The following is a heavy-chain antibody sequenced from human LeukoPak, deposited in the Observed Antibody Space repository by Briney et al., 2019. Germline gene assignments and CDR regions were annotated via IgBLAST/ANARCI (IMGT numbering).Heavy chain of an antibody. Sequence: PGGSLRLSCAASGFSVSSNYMSWVRQAPGKGLEWVSVLYIGGGTYYADSVRGLSTISRDNSKNTLNLQMNIRSAETTAVYYCARDHRGFDYWGQGTLVTVSS. CDR2: LYIGGGT. CDR1: GFSVSSNY. D-gene: IGHD1-14*01. CDR3: ARDHRGFDY. J-gene: IGHJ4*02. V-gene: IGHV3-53*01.